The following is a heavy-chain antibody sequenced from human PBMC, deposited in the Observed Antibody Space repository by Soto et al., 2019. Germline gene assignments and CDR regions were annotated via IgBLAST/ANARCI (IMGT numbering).Heavy chain of an antibody. CDR1: GYTFTSYD. D-gene: IGHD1-1*01. CDR2: MNPNSGNT. J-gene: IGHJ4*02. Sequence: QVQLVQSGAEVKKPGASVKVSCKASGYTFTSYDITWVRQATGQGLEWMGWMNPNSGNTGYAQKFQGRVTMTRNTDLSTAYIELSSLSSEDPAVYYWAGSRGKPRFDYWGQGTLATVSS. V-gene: IGHV1-8*01. CDR3: AGSRGKPRFDY.